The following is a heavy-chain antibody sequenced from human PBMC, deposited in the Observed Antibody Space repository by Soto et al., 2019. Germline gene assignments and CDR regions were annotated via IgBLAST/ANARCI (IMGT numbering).Heavy chain of an antibody. J-gene: IGHJ6*02. D-gene: IGHD3-3*01. V-gene: IGHV1-46*01. CDR3: ARPLRFLDPRDNYAMDV. CDR2: INPSGGST. CDR1: GYTFTSYR. Sequence: ASVKVSCKASGYTFTSYRLHWVRQAPGQRLEWMGIINPSGGSTRYAQKFQGRVVMTRDTSTNTVYMDLGRLRSEDTAVYYCARPLRFLDPRDNYAMDVWGQGTTVTVSS.